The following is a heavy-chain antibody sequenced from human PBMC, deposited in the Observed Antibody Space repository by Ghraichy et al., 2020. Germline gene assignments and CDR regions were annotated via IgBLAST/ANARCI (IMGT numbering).Heavy chain of an antibody. CDR3: ARGFSSGSDYFDY. CDR2: INEDGNNK. Sequence: LSLTCAASGFTFRNYWMSWFRQAPGKGLEWVANINEDGNNKFYVDSVKGRFTVSRDNAKNSLFLQMNNLRAEDTAVYYCARGFSSGSDYFDYWGPGILVTVSS. J-gene: IGHJ4*02. D-gene: IGHD6-19*01. V-gene: IGHV3-7*03. CDR1: GFTFRNYW.